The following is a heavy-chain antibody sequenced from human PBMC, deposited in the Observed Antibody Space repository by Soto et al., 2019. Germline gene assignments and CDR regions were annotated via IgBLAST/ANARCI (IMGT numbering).Heavy chain of an antibody. V-gene: IGHV5-51*01. D-gene: IGHD3-22*01. J-gene: IGHJ4*02. CDR3: ARHTYYYDSSGYYVDY. Sequence: ESLKISCKGSGYSFTSYWIGWVRQMPGKGLEWMGIIYPGDSDTRYSPSFQGQVTISADKSISTAYLQWSSLKASDTAMYYCARHTYYYDSSGYYVDYWGQGTLVTVYS. CDR1: GYSFTSYW. CDR2: IYPGDSDT.